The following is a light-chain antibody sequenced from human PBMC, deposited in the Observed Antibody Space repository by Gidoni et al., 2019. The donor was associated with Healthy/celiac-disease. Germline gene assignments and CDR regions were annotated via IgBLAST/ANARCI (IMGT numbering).Light chain of an antibody. CDR3: QQYEDFPRT. CDR1: QDISKH. CDR2: NAA. Sequence: IPIPHSPTSLSASVGDRVTITCQASQDISKHLNWYQQKPGKPPKLLIYNAAALGSGVPSRFGGSGSGTDYTLTISSLQTEDFATYYCQQYEDFPRTFGGGTKVDFK. V-gene: IGKV1-33*01. J-gene: IGKJ4*01.